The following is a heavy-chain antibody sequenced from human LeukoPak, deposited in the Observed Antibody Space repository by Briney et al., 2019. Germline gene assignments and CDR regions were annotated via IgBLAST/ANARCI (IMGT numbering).Heavy chain of an antibody. CDR3: SRDYYSANHKDAFGI. J-gene: IGHJ3*02. D-gene: IGHD3-10*01. V-gene: IGHV3-49*04. Sequence: PGGSLRLSCTHSVLNFGDYCLSWVRQAPGRGLEWVGFIRSKTYGGTTQYAASVQGRFIISRDDSKSIAYLHMDSLKTEDTAAYFCSRDYYSANHKDAFGIWGQGTLVTVSS. CDR2: IRSKTYGGTT. CDR1: VLNFGDYC.